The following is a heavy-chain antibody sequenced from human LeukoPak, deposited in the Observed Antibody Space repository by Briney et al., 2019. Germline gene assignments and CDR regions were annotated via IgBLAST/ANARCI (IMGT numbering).Heavy chain of an antibody. CDR1: GGSIHSSSYY. CDR3: ARAFRESFFDY. CDR2: IYYSGST. J-gene: IGHJ4*02. V-gene: IGHV4-39*01. Sequence: KPSETLSLTCTVSGGSIHSSSYYWGWIRQPPGKGLEWIGTIYYSGSTYYSPSLKSRVTISVDTSKNQFSLKLSSVTAADTAVYYCARAFRESFFDYWGQGTLVTVSS.